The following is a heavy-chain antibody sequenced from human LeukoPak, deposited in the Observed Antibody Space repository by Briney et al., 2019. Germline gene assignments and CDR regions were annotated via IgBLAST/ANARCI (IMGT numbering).Heavy chain of an antibody. J-gene: IGHJ3*02. D-gene: IGHD3-10*01. CDR1: GFTFSNAW. CDR2: MKSRIDGGTT. CDR3: TTDGPSMVRGIIISDAFDI. V-gene: IGHV3-15*01. Sequence: GGSLSLSCAASGFTFSNAWMSWVRQAPGKGLEWVGRMKSRIDGGTTDYAAPVKDKLTISRDDTKNTLYLKMKSLKPVDTAVYYCTTDGPSMVRGIIISDAFDIWGQGTIVTVSS.